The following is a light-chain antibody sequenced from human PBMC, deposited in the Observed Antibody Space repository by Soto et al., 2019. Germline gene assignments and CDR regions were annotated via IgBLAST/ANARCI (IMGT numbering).Light chain of an antibody. V-gene: IGKV1-12*01. CDR1: QDIEKW. CDR2: AAS. J-gene: IGKJ1*01. CDR3: QQFNSYPRT. Sequence: DIQLTQSPSSVSASVGDSLNITCRASQDIEKWLAWYQQKPGRAPKVLIYAASHLESGVPSRFSGSGSGTEFSLTISSLQTEDFATYYCQQFNSYPRTFGQGTKVDIK.